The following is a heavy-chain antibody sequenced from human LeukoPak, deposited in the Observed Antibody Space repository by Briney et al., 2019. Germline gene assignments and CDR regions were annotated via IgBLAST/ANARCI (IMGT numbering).Heavy chain of an antibody. V-gene: IGHV3-33*06. J-gene: IGHJ3*02. CDR3: AKKYGGNPGHAFDI. CDR1: GFTFSSYG. D-gene: IGHD4-23*01. CDR2: IWYDGSNK. Sequence: PGGSLRLSCAASGFTFSSYGMHWVRQAPGKGLEWVAVIWYDGSNKYYADSVKGRFTISRDNSKNTLYLQMNSLRAEDTAVYYCAKKYGGNPGHAFDIWGQGTMVTVSS.